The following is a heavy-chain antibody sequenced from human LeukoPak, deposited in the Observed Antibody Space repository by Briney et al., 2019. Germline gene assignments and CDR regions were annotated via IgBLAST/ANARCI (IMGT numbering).Heavy chain of an antibody. D-gene: IGHD2-2*01. CDR2: LVVGSGST. V-gene: IGHV1-58*02. CDR3: ARLADCSSSSCRSFDY. J-gene: IGHJ4*02. Sequence: PGTSVKVSCKASGFTFIRSVMHWVRQARGQRLEWIGWLVVGSGSTNYAQKFQERVTIARDMSTSTAYMELSSLRSEDTAVYYCARLADCSSSSCRSFDYWGQGTLVTVSS. CDR1: GFTFIRSV.